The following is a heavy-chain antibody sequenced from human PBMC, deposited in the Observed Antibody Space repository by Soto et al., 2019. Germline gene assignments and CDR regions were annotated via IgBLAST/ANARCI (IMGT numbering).Heavy chain of an antibody. D-gene: IGHD3-16*02. Sequence: QVQLVQSGPEVKKPGASVKDSCKASGYTFANYGITWVRQAPGQGLEWVGGISAYNGNTNYGQKFQGRVTMTTDTSTSTAYMELRNLRSDDTAVYYCARDYDYVWGSYRLDYWGQGTPVTVSA. CDR3: ARDYDYVWGSYRLDY. J-gene: IGHJ4*02. CDR2: ISAYNGNT. CDR1: GYTFANYG. V-gene: IGHV1-18*01.